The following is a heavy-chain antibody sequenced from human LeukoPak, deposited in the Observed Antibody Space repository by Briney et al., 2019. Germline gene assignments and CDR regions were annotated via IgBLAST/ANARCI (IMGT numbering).Heavy chain of an antibody. D-gene: IGHD2-2*02. CDR3: ARQYCSSTSCYTPYMDV. V-gene: IGHV5-51*01. CDR1: GCSFTSYW. Sequence: GESLKISCKGSGCSFTSYWIGWVRQMPGKGLEWMGIIYPGDSDTRYSPSFQGQVTISADKSISTAYLQWSSLKASDTAMYYCARQYCSSTSCYTPYMDVWGKGTTVTVSS. J-gene: IGHJ6*03. CDR2: IYPGDSDT.